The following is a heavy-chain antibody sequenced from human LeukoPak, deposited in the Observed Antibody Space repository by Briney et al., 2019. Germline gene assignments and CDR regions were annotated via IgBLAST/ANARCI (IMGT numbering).Heavy chain of an antibody. Sequence: SSETLSLTXAVSGYSISSGYYWGWIRQPPGKGLEWIGSIYHSGSTYYNPSLESRVTISVDTSKNQFSLKLSSVTAADTAVYYCARLRGSYQHFDYWGQGTLVTVSS. J-gene: IGHJ4*02. CDR2: IYHSGST. V-gene: IGHV4-38-2*01. CDR3: ARLRGSYQHFDY. CDR1: GYSISSGYY. D-gene: IGHD1-26*01.